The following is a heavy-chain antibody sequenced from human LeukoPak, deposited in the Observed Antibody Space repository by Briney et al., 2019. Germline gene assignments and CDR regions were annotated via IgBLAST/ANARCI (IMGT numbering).Heavy chain of an antibody. D-gene: IGHD3-16*02. CDR2: IYYSGST. J-gene: IGHJ4*02. CDR1: GGSISSSSYY. CDR3: ARVVWGSYRSSGD. Sequence: PSETLSLTCTVSGGSISSSSYYWGWIRQPPGKGLEWIGSIYYSGSTYYNPSLKSRVTISVDTSKYQFSLKLSSVTAADTAVYYCARVVWGSYRSSGDWGQGTLVTVSS. V-gene: IGHV4-39*01.